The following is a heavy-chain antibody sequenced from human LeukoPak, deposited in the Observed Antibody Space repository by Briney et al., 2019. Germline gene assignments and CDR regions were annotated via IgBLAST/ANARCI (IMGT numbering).Heavy chain of an antibody. CDR2: ISGSGGST. V-gene: IGHV3-23*01. CDR3: AKDRGDYYDSPRFDP. CDR1: GFTFSSYA. J-gene: IGHJ5*02. Sequence: GGSLRLSCAASGFTFSSYAMSWVRQAPGKGLEWGSAISGSGGSTYYADSVKGRFTISRDNSKDTLYLQMNSLRAEDTAVYYCAKDRGDYYDSPRFDPWGQGTLVTVSS. D-gene: IGHD3-22*01.